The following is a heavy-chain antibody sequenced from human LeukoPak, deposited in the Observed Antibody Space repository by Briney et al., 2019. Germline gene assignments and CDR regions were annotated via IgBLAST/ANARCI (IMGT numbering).Heavy chain of an antibody. J-gene: IGHJ4*02. CDR1: GFTFSSYA. CDR3: AEKKIFYFDY. Sequence: RGSLRLSCAVSGFTFSSYAMSWVRQVPGKGMEWLSAISSSGSTTYYADSVKGRFTISRDNSTNTLYLQMNSLRAEDTAVYYCAEKKIFYFDYWGQGTLVTVSS. V-gene: IGHV3-23*01. CDR2: ISSSGSTT.